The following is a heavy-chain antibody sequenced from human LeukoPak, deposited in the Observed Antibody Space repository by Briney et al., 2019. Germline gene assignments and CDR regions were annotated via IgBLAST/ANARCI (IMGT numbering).Heavy chain of an antibody. CDR3: ARAGHCSSTSCYVRGAFDI. V-gene: IGHV3-21*01. CDR1: GFTFSSYG. Sequence: GGSLRLSCAASGFTFSSYGMHWVRQAPGKGLEWVSSISSSSSYIYYADSVKGRFTISRDNAKNSLYLQMNSLRAEDTAVYYCARAGHCSSTSCYVRGAFDIWGQGTMVTVSS. CDR2: ISSSSSYI. D-gene: IGHD2-2*03. J-gene: IGHJ3*02.